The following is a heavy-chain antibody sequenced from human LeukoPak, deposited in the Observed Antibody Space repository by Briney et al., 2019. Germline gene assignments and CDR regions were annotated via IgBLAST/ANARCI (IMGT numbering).Heavy chain of an antibody. J-gene: IGHJ2*01. D-gene: IGHD2-2*01. CDR1: GGSISSYY. Sequence: SXTLSLTCTVSGGSISSYYWSWVRQPAGKGLEWIGRIYTSGSTNYNPSLKSRVTMSVDTSNNPFSLKLSSVTAADTAVYSCAREYCSSTSCYLYNWYFDLWCRGTLVTVSS. CDR3: AREYCSSTSCYLYNWYFDL. V-gene: IGHV4-4*07. CDR2: IYTSGST.